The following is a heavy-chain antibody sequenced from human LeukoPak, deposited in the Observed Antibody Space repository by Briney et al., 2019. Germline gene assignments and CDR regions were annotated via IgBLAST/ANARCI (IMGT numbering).Heavy chain of an antibody. V-gene: IGHV5-51*01. CDR3: AACGSYFWFECYFDY. J-gene: IGHJ4*02. D-gene: IGHD1-26*01. Sequence: GESLKISCQGSGGSSRYKFSTYWIGWVRQMPGKGLEWMGIIYPGDSDTRYSPSFQGQVTISADKSISTAYQQWSSLKASDTAMYYCAACGSYFWFECYFDYWGQGTLVTVSS. CDR2: IYPGDSDT. CDR1: GGSSRYKFSTYW.